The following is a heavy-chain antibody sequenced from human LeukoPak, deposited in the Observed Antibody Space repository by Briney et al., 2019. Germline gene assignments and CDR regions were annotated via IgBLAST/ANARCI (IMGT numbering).Heavy chain of an antibody. CDR3: ARRALEENYFDY. CDR1: GGSISSYY. V-gene: IGHV4-4*07. D-gene: IGHD6-6*01. J-gene: IGHJ4*02. CDR2: VYTRGGT. Sequence: SETLSLTCTVSGGSISSYYWGWVRQPAGKGLEYIGLVYTRGGTNYNPSLKSRVTMSLDTSTNQFSLKLSSVTAADTAVYYCARRALEENYFDYWGQGTLVTVSS.